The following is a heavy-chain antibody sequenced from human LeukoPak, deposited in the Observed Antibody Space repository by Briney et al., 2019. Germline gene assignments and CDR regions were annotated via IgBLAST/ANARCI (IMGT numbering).Heavy chain of an antibody. CDR1: GGSISSSSYY. D-gene: IGHD3-3*01. CDR2: IYYSGST. CDR3: ARRITIFGVVCSFDY. J-gene: IGHJ4*02. V-gene: IGHV4-39*07. Sequence: PSETLSLTCTVSGGSISSSSYYCGWVRQPRGKGLEWVGSIYYSGSTYYNPSLKSRVTISVDTSKNQFSLTLSSVTAADTAVYYCARRITIFGVVCSFDYWGQGTLVTASS.